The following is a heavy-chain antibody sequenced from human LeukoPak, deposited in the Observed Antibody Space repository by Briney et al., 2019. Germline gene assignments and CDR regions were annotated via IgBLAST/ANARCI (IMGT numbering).Heavy chain of an antibody. D-gene: IGHD1-26*01. J-gene: IGHJ4*02. V-gene: IGHV3-11*04. CDR1: GFSFSNYY. CDR2: ITNSGSST. CDR3: AREASGNYYVFDS. Sequence: GGSLRLSCAASGFSFSNYYMSWIRQAPGKGLEWVSYITNSGSSTHHADAVKGRFTISRDNVKKSVHLHMTSLRAEDTGVYYCAREASGNYYVFDSWGQGTLVTVSS.